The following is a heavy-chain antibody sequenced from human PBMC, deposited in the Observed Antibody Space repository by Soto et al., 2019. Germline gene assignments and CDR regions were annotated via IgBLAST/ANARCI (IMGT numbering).Heavy chain of an antibody. D-gene: IGHD2-8*01. J-gene: IGHJ2*01. CDR3: ARGMGRYFDI. CDR1: GDSIGNFY. Sequence: QVHLQESGPGLVKPSETLSLTCAISGDSIGNFYWSWIRQPAGKGLESLGRLSASGRTNYSPSLQSRVTMSLDRSKNRVSLRLTSVSAADTAVYFCARGMGRYFDIWGRGTLVTVSS. CDR2: LSASGRT. V-gene: IGHV4-4*07.